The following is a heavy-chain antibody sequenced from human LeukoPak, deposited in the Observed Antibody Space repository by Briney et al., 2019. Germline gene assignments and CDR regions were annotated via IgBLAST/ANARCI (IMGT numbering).Heavy chain of an antibody. V-gene: IGHV1-8*01. CDR1: GYTFTSYD. CDR2: TNPNSGNT. D-gene: IGHD1-1*01. CDR3: ARASQGNLGSQLDY. Sequence: ASVKVSCKASGYTFTSYDINWVRQATGQGLEWMGWTNPNSGNTGYAQKFQGRVTMTRNTSISTAYMELSSLRSEDTAVYYCARASQGNLGSQLDYWGQGTLVTVSS. J-gene: IGHJ4*02.